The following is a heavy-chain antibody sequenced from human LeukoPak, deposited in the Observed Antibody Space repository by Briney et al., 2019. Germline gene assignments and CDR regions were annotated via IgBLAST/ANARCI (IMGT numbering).Heavy chain of an antibody. CDR1: GFTFSSYG. D-gene: IGHD6-13*01. CDR3: AKILGIVAAGTRLEDY. J-gene: IGHJ4*02. CDR2: ISYDGSNK. Sequence: TGGSLRLSCAASGFTFSSYGMHWVRQAPGKGLEWVAVISYDGSNKYYADSVKGRFTISRDNSKNTLYLQMNSLRAEDTAVYYCAKILGIVAAGTRLEDYWGQGTLVTVSS. V-gene: IGHV3-30*18.